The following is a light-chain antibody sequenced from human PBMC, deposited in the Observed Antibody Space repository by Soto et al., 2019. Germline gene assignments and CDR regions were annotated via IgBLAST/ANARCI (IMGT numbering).Light chain of an antibody. CDR1: QDISNY. J-gene: IGKJ5*01. CDR2: DAS. CDR3: QQYVNPPIP. Sequence: DIQMTQSPSSLSASVGDRVTITCQASQDISNYLNWYQQKPGKAPKLLIYDASNLETGVPSRFSGSGSGTDLTSPISSRKPKKIATYAGQQYVNPPIPFAQGKR. V-gene: IGKV1-33*01.